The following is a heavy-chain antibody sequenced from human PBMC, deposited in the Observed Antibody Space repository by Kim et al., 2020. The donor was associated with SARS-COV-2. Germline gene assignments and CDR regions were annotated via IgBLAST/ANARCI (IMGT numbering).Heavy chain of an antibody. J-gene: IGHJ4*02. Sequence: DSVKGRFTSSRDNAKNSLYLQMNSLRAEDTAVYYCARVGGSYSGSYRFDYWGQGTLVTVSS. CDR3: ARVGGSYSGSYRFDY. D-gene: IGHD1-26*01. V-gene: IGHV3-21*01.